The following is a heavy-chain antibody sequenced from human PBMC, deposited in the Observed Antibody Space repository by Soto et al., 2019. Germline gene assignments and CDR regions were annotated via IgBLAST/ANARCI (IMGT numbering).Heavy chain of an antibody. CDR2: IGFATNIM. D-gene: IGHD4-17*01. CDR3: ARVPDGDNNWFDL. J-gene: IGHJ5*02. V-gene: IGHV3-48*01. CDR1: GFTFSSYS. Sequence: GGSLRLSCGASGFTFSSYSMNWVRQAPGKGLEWVSYIGFATNIMHYTDSVKGRFTISRDNAKNSLYLQMNSLRAEDTAVYYCARVPDGDNNWFDLWGQGTLVTVSS.